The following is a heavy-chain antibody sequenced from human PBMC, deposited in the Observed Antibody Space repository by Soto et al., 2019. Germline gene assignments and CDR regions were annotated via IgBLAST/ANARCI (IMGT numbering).Heavy chain of an antibody. J-gene: IGHJ4*02. V-gene: IGHV3-21*01. D-gene: IGHD3-22*01. CDR2: ISSSSSYI. CDR1: GFTFTTYS. CDR3: AREYESSGYDY. Sequence: EVQLVESGGGLVKPGGSLRLSCAASGFTFTTYSMNWVRQAPGKGLEWVSSISSSSSYIYYADSVKGRFTISRDNAKNSLYLQMNSLRADDTAVYYCAREYESSGYDYWGQGTLVTVS.